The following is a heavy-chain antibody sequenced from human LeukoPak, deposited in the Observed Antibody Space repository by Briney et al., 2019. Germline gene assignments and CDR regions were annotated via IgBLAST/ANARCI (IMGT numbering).Heavy chain of an antibody. J-gene: IGHJ6*02. CDR3: ARGGMYHYSGMGV. CDR2: IIPIPGIA. V-gene: IGHV1-69*04. D-gene: IGHD1-20*01. CDR1: GGTFSSYA. Sequence: GASLRLSRTPSGGTFSSYAVSWVPQAPGQGLEWMGRIIPIPGIANYAQKLQGRVTITPDRSTSTAYMELSSLRYEDTAVYYCARGGMYHYSGMGVWGQGTTVTVP.